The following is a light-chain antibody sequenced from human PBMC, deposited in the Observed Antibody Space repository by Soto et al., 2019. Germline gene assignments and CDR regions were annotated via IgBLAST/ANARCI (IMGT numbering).Light chain of an antibody. J-gene: IGLJ1*01. CDR3: SLYISGSTYV. CDR2: EVN. V-gene: IGLV2-18*01. Sequence: QSVLTQPPPVSGSPGQSVTISCTGTSSDVGSYNRLSWYQQPPGTAPKLIMYEVNTRPSGVPDRFSGSKSGSTASLTISGLQAEDEADYYCSLYISGSTYVFGTGTKV. CDR1: SSDVGSYNR.